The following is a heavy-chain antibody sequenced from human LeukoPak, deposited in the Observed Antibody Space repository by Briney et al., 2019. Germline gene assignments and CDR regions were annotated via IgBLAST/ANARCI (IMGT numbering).Heavy chain of an antibody. CDR3: AKAKISHTVAGMLSGH. CDR2: ISWNSGSI. CDR1: GFTFDDYA. D-gene: IGHD6-19*01. Sequence: PGGSLRLSCAASGFTFDDYAMHWVRQAPGKGLEWVSGISWNSGSIGYADSVKGRFTISRDNAKNCLYRQMNSLRAEDMALYYCAKAKISHTVAGMLSGHWGQGTLVTVSS. V-gene: IGHV3-9*03. J-gene: IGHJ4*02.